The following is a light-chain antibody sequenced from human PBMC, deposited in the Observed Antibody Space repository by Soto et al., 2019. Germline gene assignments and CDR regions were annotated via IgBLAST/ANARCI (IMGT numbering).Light chain of an antibody. Sequence: AIQLTQSPSSLSASIGDRVTITCRASQGISSALAWYQKKPGKAPSLLIYGAPTLESGVPSSFSGSGSGTDFTLTISSLQPEDFATYYCQHFNGYPRTFGQGTRLEIK. CDR2: GAP. J-gene: IGKJ5*01. V-gene: IGKV1-13*02. CDR1: QGISSA. CDR3: QHFNGYPRT.